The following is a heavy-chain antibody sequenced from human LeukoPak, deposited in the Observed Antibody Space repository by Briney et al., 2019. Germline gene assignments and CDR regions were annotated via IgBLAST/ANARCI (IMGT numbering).Heavy chain of an antibody. J-gene: IGHJ4*02. CDR3: ARDRDGYNSLDY. Sequence: SETLSLTCTVSGGSINSGGSYWSWIRQHPGRDLEWIGYIYYSGSTYYNPSLKSRVTISVDTSKNQFSLKLSAVTAADTAVYYCARDRDGYNSLDYWGQGALVTVSS. D-gene: IGHD5-24*01. CDR1: GGSINSGGSY. CDR2: IYYSGST. V-gene: IGHV4-31*03.